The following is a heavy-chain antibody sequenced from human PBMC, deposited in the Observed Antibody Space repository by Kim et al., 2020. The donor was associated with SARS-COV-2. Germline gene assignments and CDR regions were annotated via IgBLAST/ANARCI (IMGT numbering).Heavy chain of an antibody. CDR2: ISGSGSAT. D-gene: IGHD3-9*01. CDR1: GLTFSSFA. J-gene: IGHJ4*02. CDR3: EGSSYFDWQFDY. Sequence: GGSLRLSCAASGLTFSSFAMSWVRQAPGKGLEWVSAISGSGSATYYVASVKGRFTISRDNSNNTLYLQMNSLRAEDTAVYYCEGSSYFDWQFDYWGQGILVTVSS. V-gene: IGHV3-23*01.